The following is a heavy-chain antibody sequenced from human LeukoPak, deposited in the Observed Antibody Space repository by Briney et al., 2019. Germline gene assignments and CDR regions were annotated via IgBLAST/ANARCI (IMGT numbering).Heavy chain of an antibody. D-gene: IGHD3-10*01. CDR3: ASGDNFDY. J-gene: IGHJ4*02. CDR2: ISYDGSNK. CDR1: GFTFSSYG. Sequence: GGSLRLSCAASGFTFSSYGMHWVRQAPGKGLEWVAVISYDGSNKYYADSVEGRFTISRDNSKNTLYLQMNSLRAEDTAVYYCASGDNFDYWGQGTLVTVSS. V-gene: IGHV3-30*03.